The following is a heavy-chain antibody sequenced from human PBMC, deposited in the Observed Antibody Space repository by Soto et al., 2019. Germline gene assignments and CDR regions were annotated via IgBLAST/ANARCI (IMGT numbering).Heavy chain of an antibody. CDR1: GYTFTNND. CDR3: AREVVQTSSLWLDP. V-gene: IGHV1-8*01. CDR2: MNTNTNTT. D-gene: IGHD6-6*01. J-gene: IGHJ5*02. Sequence: GASVNVSCMASGYTFTNNDINWVRQAPGQGLEWIGGMNTNTNTTDSAEVFEGRASLTSDTSISTAYMQLNSLKIDDTAVYYCAREVVQTSSLWLDPLGQGTLVTVS.